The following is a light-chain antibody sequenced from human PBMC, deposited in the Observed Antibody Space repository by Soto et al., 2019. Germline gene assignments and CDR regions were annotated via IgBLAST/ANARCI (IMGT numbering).Light chain of an antibody. CDR2: DAS. J-gene: IGKJ1*01. CDR3: QHGGT. CDR1: QSISSW. V-gene: IGKV1-5*01. Sequence: DIQMTQSPSTLSASVGDRVTITCRASQSISSWLAWYQQKPGKAPKLLIYDASSLESGVPSRVSGRGSGTEFTLTISSLQPDDFATYYCQHGGTFGQGTKVEIK.